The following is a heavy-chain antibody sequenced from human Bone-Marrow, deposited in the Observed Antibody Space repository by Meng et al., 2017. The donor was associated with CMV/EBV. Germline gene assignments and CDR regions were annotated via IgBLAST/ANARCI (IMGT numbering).Heavy chain of an antibody. V-gene: IGHV3-53*01. D-gene: IGHD1-26*01. CDR1: GFTVSSNY. CDR3: AKSAVGGNYYYYGMDV. CDR2: IYSGGST. Sequence: GESLKISCAASGFTVSSNYMSWVRQAPGKGLEWVSVIYSGGSTYYADSVKGRFTISRDNSKNTLYLQMNSLRAEDTAVYYCAKSAVGGNYYYYGMDVWGQGTTVTVSS. J-gene: IGHJ6*02.